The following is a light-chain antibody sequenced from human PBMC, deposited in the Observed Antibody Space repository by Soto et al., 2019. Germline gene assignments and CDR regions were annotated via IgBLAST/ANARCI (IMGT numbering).Light chain of an antibody. Sequence: DIQMTQSPSSLSAAVGDRVTITCRASQSISSFLNWYQQKPGKAPKVLIYAASRLESGVPSRFSGSGSGTDFTLTISSLQPEDYATYYCQQSYSSPPTFGQGTKVDIK. V-gene: IGKV1-39*01. CDR1: QSISSF. CDR3: QQSYSSPPT. J-gene: IGKJ1*01. CDR2: AAS.